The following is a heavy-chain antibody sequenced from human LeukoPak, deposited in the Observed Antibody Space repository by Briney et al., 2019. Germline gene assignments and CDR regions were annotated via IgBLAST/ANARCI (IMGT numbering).Heavy chain of an antibody. CDR1: GGSLISGDYY. V-gene: IGHV4-30-4*01. D-gene: IGHD2-2*01. J-gene: IGHJ5*02. CDR2: IYYSGST. Sequence: SETVSLTCTGSGGSLISGDYYGLWLRQPPGKGLEWLGYIYYSGSTYYNRSRKSRVTISVDTSKNQFSLKLSSVTAADTAVYYCALRRLGYCSSTSCYGNWFDPWGQRTLVTVSS. CDR3: ALRRLGYCSSTSCYGNWFDP.